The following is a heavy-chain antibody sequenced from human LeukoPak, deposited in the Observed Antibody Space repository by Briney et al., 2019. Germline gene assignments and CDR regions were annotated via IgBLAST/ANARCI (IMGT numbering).Heavy chain of an antibody. CDR1: GFTFSSDA. D-gene: IGHD6-19*01. CDR3: GKTTTGYSSGRYPAWPVDY. V-gene: IGHV3-23*01. Sequence: GGSLRLSCTASGFTFSSDAMYWVRQAPGKGLEWVSGIFGSGGSAHYADSVKGRFTISRDNSKNTVYLQMNSLRAEDTAVYYCGKTTTGYSSGRYPAWPVDYWGQGTLVTVSS. CDR2: IFGSGGSA. J-gene: IGHJ4*02.